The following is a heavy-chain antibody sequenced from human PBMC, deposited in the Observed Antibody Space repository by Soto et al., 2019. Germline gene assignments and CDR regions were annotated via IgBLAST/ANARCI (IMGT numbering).Heavy chain of an antibody. CDR1: GVTFSSYS. CDR3: EAGTAMSIAAHRHYYYGMDV. CDR2: ISSSSSYI. Sequence: PGGSLSLSCAASGVTFSSYSMNWVRQAPGKGLEWVSSISSSSSYIYYADSVKGRFTISRDNAKNSLYLQMNSLRAEDTAVYYCEAGTAMSIAAHRHYYYGMDVWGQGTTVTVSS. J-gene: IGHJ6*02. D-gene: IGHD6-6*01. V-gene: IGHV3-21*01.